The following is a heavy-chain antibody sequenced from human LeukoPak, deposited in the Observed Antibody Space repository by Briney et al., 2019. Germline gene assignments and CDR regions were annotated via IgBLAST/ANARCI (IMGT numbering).Heavy chain of an antibody. Sequence: SVKVSCKASGGTFSTCGFNWVRQAPAQGLEWLGEIIPIFGTLHYARKFQGRVTITAEESTSTAYMELSGLGSEDTAVYYCATDPLGHCSGANCYSRMEFDYWGQGTLVTVSS. J-gene: IGHJ4*02. V-gene: IGHV1-69*13. CDR1: GGTFSTCG. D-gene: IGHD2-2*01. CDR3: ATDPLGHCSGANCYSRMEFDY. CDR2: IIPIFGTL.